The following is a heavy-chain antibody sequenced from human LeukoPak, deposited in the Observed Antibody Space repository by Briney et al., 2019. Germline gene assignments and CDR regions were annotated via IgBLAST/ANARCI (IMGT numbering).Heavy chain of an antibody. J-gene: IGHJ4*02. CDR2: ISAYNGNT. D-gene: IGHD1-26*01. CDR3: ATDPIVGATTGDY. CDR1: GYTFTSYG. Sequence: ASVKVSCKASGYTFTSYGISWVRQAPGQGLEWMGWISAYNGNTNYAQKLQGRVTMTTDTSTSTAYMELGSLRSEDTTVYYCATDPIVGATTGDYWGQGTLVTVSS. V-gene: IGHV1-18*01.